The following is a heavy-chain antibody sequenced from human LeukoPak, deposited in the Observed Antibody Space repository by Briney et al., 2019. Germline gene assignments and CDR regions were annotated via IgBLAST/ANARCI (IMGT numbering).Heavy chain of an antibody. V-gene: IGHV1-2*02. Sequence: GASVKVSCRASGYTFTGYYMHWVRQAPGQGLEWMAWINPNNGDTHYARRLQGRFTMPRDTSISTAYVAPNKLSDDHTPVYNCARSMKPPYYYDSSGYYYYYYYLDVWGKGTTVTVSS. CDR2: INPNNGDT. J-gene: IGHJ6*03. CDR3: ARSMKPPYYYDSSGYYYYYYYLDV. D-gene: IGHD3-22*01. CDR1: GYTFTGYY.